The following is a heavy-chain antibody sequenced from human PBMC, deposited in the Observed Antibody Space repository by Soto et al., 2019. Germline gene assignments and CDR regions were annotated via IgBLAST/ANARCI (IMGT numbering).Heavy chain of an antibody. Sequence: SETLSLTCTASGGSISSGGYYWSWMRQHPGKGLEWIGYIYYSGSTYYNPSLKSRVTISVDTSNNQFSLQLSSVTAADTAVYYCARGPSLDSSVIVITRNFDYWGQGTLVTVSS. V-gene: IGHV4-31*03. CDR1: GGSISSGGYY. CDR3: ARGPSLDSSVIVITRNFDY. D-gene: IGHD3-22*01. J-gene: IGHJ4*02. CDR2: IYYSGST.